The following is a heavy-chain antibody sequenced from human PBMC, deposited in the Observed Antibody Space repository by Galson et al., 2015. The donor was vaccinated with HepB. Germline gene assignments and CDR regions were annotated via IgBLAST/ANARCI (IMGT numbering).Heavy chain of an antibody. CDR1: GGAFSSYA. V-gene: IGHV1-69*13. CDR2: IIPIFGTA. Sequence: SVKVSCKASGGAFSSYAISWVRQAPGQGLEWMGGIIPIFGTANYAQKFQGRVTITADESTSTAYMELSSLRSEDTAVYYCARVYYDSSGYYYVAAFDIWGQGTMVTVSS. D-gene: IGHD3-22*01. J-gene: IGHJ3*02. CDR3: ARVYYDSSGYYYVAAFDI.